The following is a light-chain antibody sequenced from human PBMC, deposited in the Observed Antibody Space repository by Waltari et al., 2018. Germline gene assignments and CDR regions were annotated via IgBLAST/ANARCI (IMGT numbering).Light chain of an antibody. V-gene: IGLV2-14*01. J-gene: IGLJ1*01. CDR1: DSDVGAYDF. CDR2: EVS. CDR3: SSYTTSSAPGV. Sequence: QSALTQPASVSGSPGQSITISCSGTDSDVGAYDFVSWYQQHPGKAPHLIICEVSNRPSGISNRFSGSKSRNTASLTISGLQSEDEADYYCSSYTTSSAPGVFGTGTRVTVL.